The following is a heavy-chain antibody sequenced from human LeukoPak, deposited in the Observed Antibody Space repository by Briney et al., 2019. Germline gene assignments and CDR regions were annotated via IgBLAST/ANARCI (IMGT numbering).Heavy chain of an antibody. CDR1: GGSISSGGYY. V-gene: IGHV4-31*03. CDR2: IYYSGST. D-gene: IGHD6-19*01. CDR3: AREWKGSGWYAFYYYGMDV. Sequence: PSETLSLTCTVSGGSISSGGYYWSWIRQHPGKGLEWIGYIYYSGSTYYNPSLKSRVTISVDTSKNQFSLKLSSVTAADTAVYYCAREWKGSGWYAFYYYGMDVWGQGTTVTVSS. J-gene: IGHJ6*02.